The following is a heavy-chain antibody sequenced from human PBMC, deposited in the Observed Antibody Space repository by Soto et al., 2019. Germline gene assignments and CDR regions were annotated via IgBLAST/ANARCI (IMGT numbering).Heavy chain of an antibody. CDR1: GGSISSGDYS. D-gene: IGHD3-16*01. V-gene: IGHV4-30-4*01. Sequence: SETLCLTCTFSGGSISSGDYSWSWIRQPPGKGLEWIGYIYYSGSTYYNPSLKSRVTISVDTSKNQFSLKLSSVTAADTAVYYCARDLQIMGFDYWGQGTLVTVSS. CDR3: ARDLQIMGFDY. CDR2: IYYSGST. J-gene: IGHJ4*02.